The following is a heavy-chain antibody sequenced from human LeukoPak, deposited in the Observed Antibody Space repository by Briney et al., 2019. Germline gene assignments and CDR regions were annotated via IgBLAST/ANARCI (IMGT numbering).Heavy chain of an antibody. CDR1: GGSISSSNW. D-gene: IGHD3-3*01. V-gene: IGHV4-4*02. CDR3: ARHLYYDFWSGYARHPYYFDY. Sequence: SGTLSLTCAVSGGSISSSNWWSWVRQPPGKGLEWIGEIYHSGSTNYNPSLKSRVTISVDKPKNQFSLKLSSVTAADTAVYYCARHLYYDFWSGYARHPYYFDYWGQGTLVTVSS. J-gene: IGHJ4*02. CDR2: IYHSGST.